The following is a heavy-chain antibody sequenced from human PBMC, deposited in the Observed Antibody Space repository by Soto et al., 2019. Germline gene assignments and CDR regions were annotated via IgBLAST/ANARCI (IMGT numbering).Heavy chain of an antibody. D-gene: IGHD3-10*01. CDR3: ARAPRGNYGYPSYFDY. CDR2: IYYSGST. J-gene: IGHJ4*02. V-gene: IGHV4-59*01. CDR1: GGSISSYY. Sequence: QVQLQESGPGLVKPSETLSLTCTVSGGSISSYYWSWIRQPPGKGLEWLGYIYYSGSTNYNPSLKSRVTISVDTSKNQFSLKLSSVTAVDTAVYYCARAPRGNYGYPSYFDYWGQGTLVTVSS.